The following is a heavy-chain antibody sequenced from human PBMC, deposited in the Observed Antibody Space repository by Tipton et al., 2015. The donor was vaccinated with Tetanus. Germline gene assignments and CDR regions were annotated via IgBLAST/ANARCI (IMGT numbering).Heavy chain of an antibody. CDR3: ARVGRHQQFTYYHFYYGSDV. Sequence: TLSLTCAVYGGSFSDYVWSWIRQPPEKGLEWIGEINHSGSTNYNLSLKSRVTISVDTSENQFSLTLSSVTAADTAVYYCARVGRHQQFTYYHFYYGSDVWGQGTTVTVSS. CDR1: GGSFSDYV. D-gene: IGHD3-16*01. V-gene: IGHV4-34*01. CDR2: INHSGST. J-gene: IGHJ6*02.